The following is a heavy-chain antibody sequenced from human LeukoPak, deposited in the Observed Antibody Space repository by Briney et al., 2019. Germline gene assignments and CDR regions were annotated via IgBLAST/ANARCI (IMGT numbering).Heavy chain of an antibody. J-gene: IGHJ3*02. V-gene: IGHV1-18*01. CDR2: ISAYNGNT. CDR1: GYTFTSYG. CDR3: ARDELDIVVVPAALHDGAFDI. D-gene: IGHD2-2*02. Sequence: ASVKVSCKASGYTFTSYGISWVRQAPGQGLEWMRCISAYNGNTNYAQKLQGRVTMTTDTSTSKAYMELRSLRSDDTAVYYCARDELDIVVVPAALHDGAFDIWGEGTMVTVSS.